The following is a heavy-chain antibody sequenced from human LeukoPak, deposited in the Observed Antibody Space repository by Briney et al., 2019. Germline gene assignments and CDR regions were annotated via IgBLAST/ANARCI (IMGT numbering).Heavy chain of an antibody. CDR3: AREHSSSSGKVFDY. V-gene: IGHV1-2*02. Sequence: ASVKVSCKASGYTFTGYYIHWVRQAPGQGLEWMGWINPNSGGTNYAQNFQGRATMTRDTSISTAYMELSRLRSDDTAMYYCAREHSSSSGKVFDYWGQGTLVTVSS. J-gene: IGHJ4*02. CDR2: INPNSGGT. CDR1: GYTFTGYY. D-gene: IGHD6-6*01.